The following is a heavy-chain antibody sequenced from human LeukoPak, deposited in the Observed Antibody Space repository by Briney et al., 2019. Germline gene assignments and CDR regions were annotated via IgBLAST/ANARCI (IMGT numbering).Heavy chain of an antibody. CDR2: ISSSGSGGNT. J-gene: IGHJ2*01. CDR1: GVTLSNYA. CDR3: AKDRTVGASYWYFDL. V-gene: IGHV3-23*01. D-gene: IGHD1-26*01. Sequence: GGSLRLSCVASGVTLSNYAMSWARQAPGKGLEWASGISSSGSGGNTYYADSVKGRFTISRDSSRNTLFLHMNTLRAEDAAIYYCAKDRTVGASYWYFDLWGRGTLVTVSS.